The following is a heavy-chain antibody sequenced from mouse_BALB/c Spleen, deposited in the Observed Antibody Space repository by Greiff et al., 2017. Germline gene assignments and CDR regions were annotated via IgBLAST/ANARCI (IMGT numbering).Heavy chain of an antibody. CDR3: TRSYYRYDEFYAMDY. D-gene: IGHD2-14*01. Sequence: EVKLQQSGTVLARPGASVKMSCKASGYTFTSYWMHWVKQRPGHGLEWIGAIYPGNSDTSYNQKFKGKAKLTAVTSTSTAYMELSSLTNEDSAVYYCTRSYYRYDEFYAMDYWGQGTSVTVSS. CDR2: IYPGNSDT. V-gene: IGHV1-5*01. CDR1: GYTFTSYW. J-gene: IGHJ4*01.